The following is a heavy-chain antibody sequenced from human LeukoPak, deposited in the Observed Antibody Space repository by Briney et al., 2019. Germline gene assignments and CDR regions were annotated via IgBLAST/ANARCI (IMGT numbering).Heavy chain of an antibody. CDR1: GFTVSSKH. D-gene: IGHD3-10*01. V-gene: IGHV3-66*01. CDR2: IHSGGST. J-gene: IGHJ4*02. Sequence: QPGGSLRLSCAASGFTVSSKHMSWVRQAPGKGLEWVSVIHSGGSTYYADSVKGRFTISRDNSKNTLYLQMNSLRAEDTAVYYCARATMVRGAVYFDYWGQGTLVTVSS. CDR3: ARATMVRGAVYFDY.